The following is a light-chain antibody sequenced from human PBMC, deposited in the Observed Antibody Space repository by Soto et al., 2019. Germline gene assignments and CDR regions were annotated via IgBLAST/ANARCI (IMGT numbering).Light chain of an antibody. V-gene: IGKV4-1*01. Sequence: DFVMTQAPDSLAVSLGERATINCKSSQSVLYNSNNKNHLGWFQQKPGHPPKLLIYGASFRPSGVPDRFSGSGSGTDCTLTISILQAEDVAVYYCQQYYSIPFTFGQGTKLEI. J-gene: IGKJ2*01. CDR1: QSVLYNSNNKNH. CDR3: QQYYSIPFT. CDR2: GAS.